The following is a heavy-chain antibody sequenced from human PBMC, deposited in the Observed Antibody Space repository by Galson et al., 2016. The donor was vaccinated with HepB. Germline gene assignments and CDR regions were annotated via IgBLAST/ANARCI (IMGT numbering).Heavy chain of an antibody. V-gene: IGHV3-30*18. Sequence: SLRLSCAASGFTFSSYGMHWVRQAPGKGLEWVALISYDGSNKYYADSVKGRFTISRDNSKNTLYLQMNSLRAEDTAVYYCAKEGCYYESSGCGFDYWGQGTLVTVSS. CDR1: GFTFSSYG. J-gene: IGHJ4*02. CDR2: ISYDGSNK. CDR3: AKEGCYYESSGCGFDY. D-gene: IGHD3-22*01.